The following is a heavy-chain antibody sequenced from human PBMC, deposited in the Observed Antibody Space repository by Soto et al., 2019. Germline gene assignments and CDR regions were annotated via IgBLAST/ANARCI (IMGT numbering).Heavy chain of an antibody. V-gene: IGHV3-53*01. D-gene: IGHD3-10*01. CDR1: GFTVSSNY. CDR3: AREVLWFGEGDYYYGMDV. CDR2: IYSGGST. Sequence: HPGGSLRLSCAASGFTVSSNYMSWVRQAPGKGLEWVSVIYSGGSTYYADSVKGRFTISRDNSKNTMYLQMNGLRAEDTAVFYCAREVLWFGEGDYYYGMDVWGQGTTVTVSS. J-gene: IGHJ6*02.